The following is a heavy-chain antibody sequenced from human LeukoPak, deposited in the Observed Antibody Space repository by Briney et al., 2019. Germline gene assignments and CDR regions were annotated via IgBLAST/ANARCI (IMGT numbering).Heavy chain of an antibody. J-gene: IGHJ3*02. V-gene: IGHV4-4*07. CDR1: GGSINNYY. D-gene: IGHD2-15*01. CDR3: ARGRYCSADIYSGGDAFDI. Sequence: SDTLSLTCTVSGGSINNYYWSCIRQPAGKGLVWIGHIYTRGSTNYNPSLKSRVTMSVDTSKNQFSLTLSSVTAADTAVYYCARGRYCSADIYSGGDAFDISGQGRMVSVSS. CDR2: IYTRGST.